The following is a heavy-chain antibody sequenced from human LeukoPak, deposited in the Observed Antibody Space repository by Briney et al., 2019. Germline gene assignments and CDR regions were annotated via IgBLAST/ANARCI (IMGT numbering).Heavy chain of an antibody. CDR2: MNPNSGNT. J-gene: IGHJ5*02. D-gene: IGHD2-2*01. CDR1: GYTFSSHD. CDR3: ARGYSINCSSTSCNHYLNWFDP. Sequence: ASVKVSCKASGYTFSSHDINWVRQAAGQGLEWMGWMNPNSGNTGYAQKFQGRVTMTRNTPIGTAYMELSSLRSEDTAVYYCARGYSINCSSTSCNHYLNWFDPWGQGTLVTVPS. V-gene: IGHV1-8*01.